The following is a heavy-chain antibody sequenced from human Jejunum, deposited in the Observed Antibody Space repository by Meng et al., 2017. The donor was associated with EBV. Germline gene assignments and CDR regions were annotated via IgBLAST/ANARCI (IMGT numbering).Heavy chain of an antibody. CDR3: VARSRPQEVDY. J-gene: IGHJ4*02. V-gene: IGHV3-23*01. CDR2: ITASSGST. CDR1: GLTLSNYD. Sequence: LESGGNLIQPGESLRLSCAASGLTLSNYDVSWVRQAPVKGLEWVSVITASSGSTFYADSVKGRFTISRDNSKRTVYLQMKSPRGEDTAVYYCVARSRPQEVDYWGQGTLVTVSS.